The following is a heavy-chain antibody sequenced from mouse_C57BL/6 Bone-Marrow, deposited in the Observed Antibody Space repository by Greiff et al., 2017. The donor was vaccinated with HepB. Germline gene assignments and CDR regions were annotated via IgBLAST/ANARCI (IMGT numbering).Heavy chain of an antibody. CDR2: INSDGGST. J-gene: IGHJ3*01. Sequence: DVKLVESGGGLVQPGESLKLSCESNEYEFPSHDMSWVRKTPEKRLELVAAINSDGGSTYYPDTMERRFIISRDNTKKTLYLQMSSLRSEDTALYYCARVYDGYYWTWFAYWGQGTLVTVSA. V-gene: IGHV5-2*01. D-gene: IGHD2-3*01. CDR3: ARVYDGYYWTWFAY. CDR1: EYEFPSHD.